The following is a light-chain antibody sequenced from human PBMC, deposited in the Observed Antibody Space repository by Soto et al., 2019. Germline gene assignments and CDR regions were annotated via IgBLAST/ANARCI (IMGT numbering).Light chain of an antibody. CDR1: QGITNY. Sequence: DIQLTQSPSFLSASVGDRVTITCRASQGITNYLGWYQQKPGKAPKLLIYAASTLQSGVPSRFSGSGSGTEFTLTISSLQPEHFATYYCQQLNNYLAITFGQGTRLVIK. V-gene: IGKV1-9*01. CDR2: AAS. J-gene: IGKJ5*01. CDR3: QQLNNYLAIT.